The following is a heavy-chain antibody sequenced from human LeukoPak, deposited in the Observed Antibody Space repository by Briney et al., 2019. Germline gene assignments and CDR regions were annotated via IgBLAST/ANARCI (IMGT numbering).Heavy chain of an antibody. V-gene: IGHV3-11*06. Sequence: GGSLRLSCAASGFPFSEYSINWVRQAPGKGLEWISYIGISSGNTKYADSVKGRFTVSADNARNSLYLQMNSLRVEDTAVYYCARDHNYAFDNWGQGTLVTVSS. CDR2: IGISSGNT. CDR3: ARDHNYAFDN. CDR1: GFPFSEYS. D-gene: IGHD1-1*01. J-gene: IGHJ4*02.